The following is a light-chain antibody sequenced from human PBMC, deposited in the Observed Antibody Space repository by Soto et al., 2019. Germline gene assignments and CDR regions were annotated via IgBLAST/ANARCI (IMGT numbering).Light chain of an antibody. J-gene: IGKJ5*01. CDR2: GAS. Sequence: DIQVTQSPSSLSASGVYRATTTCRASQDIAGYLAWYQHKPGRTPELLIHGASRLQSGVPARFSGSGSGTDFTLSINSLQPEDFATYYCQQAYSFPITFGQGTRLEIK. V-gene: IGKV1D-12*01. CDR3: QQAYSFPIT. CDR1: QDIAGY.